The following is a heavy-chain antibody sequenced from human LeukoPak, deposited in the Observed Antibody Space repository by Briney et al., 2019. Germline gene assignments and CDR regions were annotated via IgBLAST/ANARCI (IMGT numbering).Heavy chain of an antibody. J-gene: IGHJ4*02. V-gene: IGHV3-23*01. CDR1: GFTFSSYG. Sequence: GGSLRLSCAASGFTFSSYGMSWVRQAPGKGLEWVSAISGSGGSTYYADSVKGRFTISRDNSKNTLYLQMNSLRAEDTAVYYCAKGRSDDYVWGSYRYPLDYWGQGTLVTVSS. D-gene: IGHD3-16*02. CDR3: AKGRSDDYVWGSYRYPLDY. CDR2: ISGSGGST.